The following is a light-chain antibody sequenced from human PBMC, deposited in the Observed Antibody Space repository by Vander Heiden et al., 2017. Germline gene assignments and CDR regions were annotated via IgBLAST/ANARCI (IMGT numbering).Light chain of an antibody. J-gene: IGKJ4*01. CDR1: QSVSSN. CDR3: QQNNNWPPIT. CDR2: GAS. V-gene: IGKV3-15*01. Sequence: MTQSPATLSVSPGERATLSCRASQSVSSNLAWYQQKPGQAPRLLIYGASTRATGIPARFSGSGSGTEFTLTISSLQSEDFAVYYCQQNNNWPPITFGGGTKVEIK.